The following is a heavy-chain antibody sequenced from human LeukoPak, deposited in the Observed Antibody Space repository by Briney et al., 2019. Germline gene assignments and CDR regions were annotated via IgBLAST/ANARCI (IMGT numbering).Heavy chain of an antibody. CDR2: IKHDGSEE. CDR1: GLSISGQW. Sequence: PGESLRLSCVASGLSISGQWMNWVRQAPGQGLEWVANIKHDGSEEYYVDSVKGRFTVSRDDGRNSVSLQMNSVRAEDTAVYYCGYINNFYHWGQGTLVVVSS. CDR3: GYINNFYH. V-gene: IGHV3-7*01. D-gene: IGHD1-20*01. J-gene: IGHJ4*02.